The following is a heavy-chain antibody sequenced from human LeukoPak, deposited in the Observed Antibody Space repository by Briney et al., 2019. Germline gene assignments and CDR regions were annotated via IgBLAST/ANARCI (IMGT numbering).Heavy chain of an antibody. V-gene: IGHV3-30-3*01. CDR3: VKDRTGTYTLDY. J-gene: IGHJ4*02. Sequence: PGGSLRLSCAATGFTFSNYAIHWGRQAPGKGLEWVAFISDDGSRQHYADSVKGRFTISRDNSKNTLNMQMNSLRAEDTAVYHCVKDRTGTYTLDYWGQGTLVTVSS. CDR2: ISDDGSRQ. CDR1: GFTFSNYA. D-gene: IGHD3-10*01.